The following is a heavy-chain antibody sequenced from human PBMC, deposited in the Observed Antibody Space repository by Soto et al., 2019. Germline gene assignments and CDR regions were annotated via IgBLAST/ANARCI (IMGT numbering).Heavy chain of an antibody. Sequence: QVQLQQWGAGLLKPSETLSLTCAVYCGSFSGYYWSWIRQPPGKGLEWFGEINHSGSTNYNPSLKSRVTMSVDSAKNQFSLKLSSVTAADTAVYYCARTSRFGCWGQGTLVTVSS. CDR2: INHSGST. CDR3: ARTSRFGC. D-gene: IGHD6-6*01. V-gene: IGHV4-34*01. J-gene: IGHJ4*02. CDR1: CGSFSGYY.